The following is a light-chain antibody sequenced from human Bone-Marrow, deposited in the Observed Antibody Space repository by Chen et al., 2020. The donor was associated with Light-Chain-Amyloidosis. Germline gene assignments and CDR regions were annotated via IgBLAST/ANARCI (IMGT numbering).Light chain of an antibody. Sequence: QSVLTQPPSVSGAPGQRVTISCTGSSSNIGAGYDVHWYQQLPGTAPKLLIYGNSNRPSGFPDRFSCSKSGTSASLAITGLQAEDEADYYCQSVDSSLSGYVFGTGTKVTVL. CDR1: SSNIGAGYD. CDR2: GNS. J-gene: IGLJ1*01. V-gene: IGLV1-40*01. CDR3: QSVDSSLSGYV.